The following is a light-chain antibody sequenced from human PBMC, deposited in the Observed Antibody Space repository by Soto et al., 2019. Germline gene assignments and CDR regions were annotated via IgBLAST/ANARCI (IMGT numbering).Light chain of an antibody. J-gene: IGKJ5*01. CDR1: QSVRSTY. Sequence: EIVLTQSPGILSLSPGERATPSCRASQSVRSTYLAWYQQKPGQAPRLLIHGASSRATGIPDRFSGSGSGTDFTLTISRLEPEDFAVYYCQYYSSSLSITFGQGTRLEIK. CDR3: QYYSSSLSIT. CDR2: GAS. V-gene: IGKV3-20*01.